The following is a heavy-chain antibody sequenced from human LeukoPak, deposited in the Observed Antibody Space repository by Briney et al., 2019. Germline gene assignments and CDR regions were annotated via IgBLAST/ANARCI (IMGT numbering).Heavy chain of an antibody. Sequence: ASVKVSCKASGYTFTSYGISWVRQAPGQGLEWMGWISAYNGNTNYAQKLQGRVTMTTDTSTSTAYMELRSLRSDDTAVYYCARDPVGIAVAGPKYFQHWGQGTLVTVSS. CDR3: ARDPVGIAVAGPKYFQH. CDR2: ISAYNGNT. D-gene: IGHD6-19*01. V-gene: IGHV1-18*01. CDR1: GYTFTSYG. J-gene: IGHJ1*01.